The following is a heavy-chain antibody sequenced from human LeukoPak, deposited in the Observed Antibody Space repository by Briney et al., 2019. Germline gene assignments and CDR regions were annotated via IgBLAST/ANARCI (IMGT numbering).Heavy chain of an antibody. J-gene: IGHJ4*02. V-gene: IGHV1-2*04. CDR1: GYTLTSYY. CDR2: INPNSGGT. CDR3: ARDGYYGDYYFDY. Sequence: GASVKVSCKASGYTLTSYYMHWVRQAPGQGLEWMGWINPNSGGTNYAQKFQGWVTMTRDTSISTAYMELSRLRSDDTAVYYCARDGYYGDYYFDYWGQGTLVTVSS. D-gene: IGHD4-17*01.